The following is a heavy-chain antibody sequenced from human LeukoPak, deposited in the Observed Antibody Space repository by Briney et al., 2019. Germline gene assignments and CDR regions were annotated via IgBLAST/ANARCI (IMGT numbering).Heavy chain of an antibody. D-gene: IGHD3-22*01. CDR1: GFTFSDYY. CDR2: ISSSGSTI. J-gene: IGHJ1*01. V-gene: IGHV3-11*01. CDR3: ARAEQYYYDSSGYLEYFQH. Sequence: GGSLRLSCAASGFTFSDYYMSWIRQAPGKGLEWVSYISSSGSTIYYADSVKGRFTISRDNAKNSLYLQMNSLRAEDTAVYYCARAEQYYYDSSGYLEYFQHWGRGTLVTVSS.